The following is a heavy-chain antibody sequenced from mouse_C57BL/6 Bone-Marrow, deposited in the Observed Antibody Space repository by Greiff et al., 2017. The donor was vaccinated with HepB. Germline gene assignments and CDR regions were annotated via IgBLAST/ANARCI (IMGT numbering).Heavy chain of an antibody. CDR1: GYTFTDYE. J-gene: IGHJ3*01. Sequence: QVQLQQSGAELVRPGASVTLSCKASGYTFTDYEMHWVKQTPVHGLEWIGAIDPETGGTAYNQKFKGKAILTADTSSSTAYMELRSLTSEDSAVYYCTRGGLLFAYWGQGTLVTVSA. D-gene: IGHD2-3*01. CDR3: TRGGLLFAY. CDR2: IDPETGGT. V-gene: IGHV1-15*01.